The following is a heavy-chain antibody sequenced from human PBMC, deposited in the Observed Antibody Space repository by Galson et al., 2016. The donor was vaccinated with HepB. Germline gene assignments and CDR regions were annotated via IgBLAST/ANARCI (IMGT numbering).Heavy chain of an antibody. Sequence: SVKVSCKASGYTFTDYGFSWVRQAPGQGLEWMGWISAYNGDTNYAQKFQGRVTMTTDTSTTTAYMELGSLRSDDTAVYYCARDVPTITTGGPDYWGQGTLVTVSS. CDR2: ISAYNGDT. CDR3: ARDVPTITTGGPDY. CDR1: GYTFTDYG. D-gene: IGHD3-22*01. J-gene: IGHJ4*02. V-gene: IGHV1-18*01.